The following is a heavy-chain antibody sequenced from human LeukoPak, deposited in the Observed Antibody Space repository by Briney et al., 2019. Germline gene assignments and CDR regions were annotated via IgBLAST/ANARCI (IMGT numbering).Heavy chain of an antibody. J-gene: IGHJ5*02. Sequence: GGALRLSCAASGFTFSNYVMSWVRQAPGKGLEWVSSISASGDNTYYADFVKGRFSISRDDSKNTLYLDMNSLRAEDTAVYYCAGSRPTTPFDPWGQGTLVTVSS. V-gene: IGHV3-23*01. D-gene: IGHD6-13*01. CDR2: ISASGDNT. CDR3: AGSRPTTPFDP. CDR1: GFTFSNYV.